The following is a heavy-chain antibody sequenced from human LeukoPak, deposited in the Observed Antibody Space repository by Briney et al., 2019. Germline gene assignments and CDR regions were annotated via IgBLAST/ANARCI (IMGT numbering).Heavy chain of an antibody. V-gene: IGHV1-24*01. J-gene: IGHJ4*02. D-gene: IGHD3-16*02. Sequence: ASVKVSCKVSGYTLTELSIHWVRQAPGKGLEWMGGEDGGPIYAQKFQGRVTMTDDTSTDTAYMDVSSLRSADTAVYYCVSIDLDSWGQGTLVTVSS. CDR3: VSIDLDS. CDR2: EDGGP. CDR1: GYTLTELS.